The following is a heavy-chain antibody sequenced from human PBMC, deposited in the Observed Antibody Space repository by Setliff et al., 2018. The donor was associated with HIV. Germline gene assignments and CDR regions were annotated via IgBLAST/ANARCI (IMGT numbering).Heavy chain of an antibody. CDR1: GYTSTSYP. D-gene: IGHD6-19*01. CDR2: INTSGGSA. J-gene: IGHJ4*01. V-gene: IGHV1-46*01. Sequence: ASVKVSCKASGYTSTSYPMHWVRQAPGQGLEWMGVINTSGGSAGYAEKFRGRVTTTRDTSTNTVYMDLRNLRSEDTAVYYCARNQGDASGWYAGDYWGHGTLVTVSS. CDR3: ARNQGDASGWYAGDY.